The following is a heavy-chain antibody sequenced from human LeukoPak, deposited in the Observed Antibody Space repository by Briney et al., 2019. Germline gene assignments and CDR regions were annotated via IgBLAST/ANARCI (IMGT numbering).Heavy chain of an antibody. CDR2: INHSGST. Sequence: SETLSLTCAVYGGSFSGYYWSWIRQPPGKGLEWIGEINHSGSTNYSPSLKSRVTISVDTSKNQFSLKLSSVTAAGTAVYYCARGPGGGAYYYYYYGMDVWGQGTTVTVSS. CDR3: ARGPGGGAYYYYYYGMDV. D-gene: IGHD3-16*01. V-gene: IGHV4-34*01. CDR1: GGSFSGYY. J-gene: IGHJ6*02.